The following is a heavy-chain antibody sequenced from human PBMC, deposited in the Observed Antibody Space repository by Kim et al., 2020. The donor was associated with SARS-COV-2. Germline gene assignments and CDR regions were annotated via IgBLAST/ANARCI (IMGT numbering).Heavy chain of an antibody. V-gene: IGHV3-30*01. Sequence: AVSVKGRFTISRDNSKNTLYLQMNSLRAEDTAVYYCARPRSGSYYDAFDIWGQGTMVTVSS. CDR3: ARPRSGSYYDAFDI. J-gene: IGHJ3*02. D-gene: IGHD1-26*01.